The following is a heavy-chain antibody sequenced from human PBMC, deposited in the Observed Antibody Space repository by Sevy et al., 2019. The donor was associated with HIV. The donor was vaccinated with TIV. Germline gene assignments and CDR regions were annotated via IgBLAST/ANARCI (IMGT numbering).Heavy chain of an antibody. CDR2: LSGFDGDT. J-gene: IGHJ4*02. V-gene: IGHV1-18*01. CDR1: GYTFTNYA. Sequence: ASVKVSYKASGYTFTNYAISWVRQAPGQGLEWMGWLSGFDGDTKNAEKFQGRFTMTTDTSTKTAYMDLRSLRSDDTAVYYCVRGTTFYDFWTGGDYWVQGTLVTVSS. CDR3: VRGTTFYDFWTGGDY. D-gene: IGHD3-3*01.